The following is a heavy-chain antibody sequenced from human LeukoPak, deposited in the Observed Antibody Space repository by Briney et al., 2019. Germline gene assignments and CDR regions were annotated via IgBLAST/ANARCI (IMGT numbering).Heavy chain of an antibody. V-gene: IGHV1-46*01. Sequence: ASVKVSCKASGYTFTGYYMHWVRQAPGQGLEWMGWINPSGGSTSYAQKFQGRVTMTRDMSTSTVYMELSSLRSEDTAVYYCARVGNIVVGDYYYMDVWGKGTTVTVSS. D-gene: IGHD2-2*01. CDR2: INPSGGST. J-gene: IGHJ6*03. CDR1: GYTFTGYY. CDR3: ARVGNIVVGDYYYMDV.